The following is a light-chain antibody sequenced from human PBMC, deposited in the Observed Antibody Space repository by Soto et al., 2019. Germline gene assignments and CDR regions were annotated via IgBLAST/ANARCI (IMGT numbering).Light chain of an antibody. V-gene: IGKV3-11*01. CDR2: DAS. CDR1: QSVSSN. J-gene: IGKJ1*01. CDR3: QQRRRT. Sequence: EIVMTQSPATLSVSPGERATLSCRASQSVSSNLAWYQQKPGQAPRLLIYDASNRATGIPARFSGSGSGTDFTLTISSLEPEDFAVYYCQQRRRTFGQGTKVDI.